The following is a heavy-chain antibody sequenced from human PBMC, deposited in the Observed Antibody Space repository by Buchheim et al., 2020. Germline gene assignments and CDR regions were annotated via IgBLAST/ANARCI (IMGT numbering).Heavy chain of an antibody. J-gene: IGHJ4*02. V-gene: IGHV1-46*03. CDR1: GYTFTSYY. Sequence: QVQLVQSGAEVKKPGASGKVSCKASGYTFTSYYMHWVRQPPGQGLGWMEIINPSGGSTSYEPKFQGRVTMTRDTHTSPVFMEMSSLRSEDTVVYYCAREPFGIAVAMYYFDYWGQ. D-gene: IGHD6-19*01. CDR3: AREPFGIAVAMYYFDY. CDR2: INPSGGST.